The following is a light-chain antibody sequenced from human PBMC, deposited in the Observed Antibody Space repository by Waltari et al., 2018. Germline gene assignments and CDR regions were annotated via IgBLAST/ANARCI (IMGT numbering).Light chain of an antibody. CDR1: QDITHF. J-gene: IGKJ4*01. CDR3: QQYDELPRT. Sequence: DIQMTQSPSALSASVGDSVPITCQVSQDITHFLNWYQHKPGKAPKLLIYDASNLEVGVSSRFSASGSETHFTFTISNLQPEDFATYFCQQYDELPRTFGGGTRVEVE. V-gene: IGKV1-33*01. CDR2: DAS.